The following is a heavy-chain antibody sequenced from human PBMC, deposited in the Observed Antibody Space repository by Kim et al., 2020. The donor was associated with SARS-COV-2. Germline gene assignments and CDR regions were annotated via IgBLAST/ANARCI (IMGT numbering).Heavy chain of an antibody. CDR1: SGSISNYY. Sequence: SETLSLTCTVSSGSISNYYFNWIRQPPGKGLEWIGSIYYSGSTRYNPSLKSRVTLSVDTSKNHFSLKLTSVTAADTAVYYCARGGWYYYGSGSGYYFDLWGRGTPVSVSS. CDR2: IYYSGST. D-gene: IGHD3-10*01. J-gene: IGHJ2*01. CDR3: ARGGWYYYGSGSGYYFDL. V-gene: IGHV4-59*13.